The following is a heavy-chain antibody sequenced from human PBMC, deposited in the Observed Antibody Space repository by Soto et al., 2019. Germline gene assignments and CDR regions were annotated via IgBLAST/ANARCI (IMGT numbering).Heavy chain of an antibody. V-gene: IGHV1-8*01. J-gene: IGHJ6*02. CDR3: ARERKVDCWRKALDV. Sequence: SVKVSCTAAADIFTSYDITCVRQATGQGLEWLGWMDPNSGSTGYAQNFKGRITMTRNISRNTAHMELISLQSEDAAVYYCARERKVDCWRKALDVWGQGTTVTVSS. CDR1: ADIFTSYD. CDR2: MDPNSGST. D-gene: IGHD3-3*01.